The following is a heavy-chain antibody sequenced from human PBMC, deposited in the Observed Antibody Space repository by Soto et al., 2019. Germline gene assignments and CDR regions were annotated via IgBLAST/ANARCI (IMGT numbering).Heavy chain of an antibody. J-gene: IGHJ5*02. CDR3: ARGPAYIDGWRTFDP. CDR1: DDSFRGAEYY. Sequence: SETLSLTCTVSDDSFRGAEYYWSWIRQPLGKGPEWIGYTYYNGDTKYNPALRSRVTMSEDTSKNKFSLRLSSVTAADTAVYFCARGPAYIDGWRTFDPWGRGILGTAPQ. V-gene: IGHV4-61*08. D-gene: IGHD6-19*01. CDR2: TYYNGDT.